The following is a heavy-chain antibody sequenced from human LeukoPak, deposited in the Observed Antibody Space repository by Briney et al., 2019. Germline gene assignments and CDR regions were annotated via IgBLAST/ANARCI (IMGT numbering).Heavy chain of an antibody. CDR2: VFYTGDT. V-gene: IGHV4-59*11. CDR3: ARESYGDISGGDF. J-gene: IGHJ4*02. Sequence: SETLSLTGTVSGASISSHYWSWIRRPPGKGLEWIGYVFYTGDTNYNPSLKSRVTISLDTSKNQFFLKLTPVTAADRAVYYCARESYGDISGGDFWGQGTLVTVSS. CDR1: GASISSHY. D-gene: IGHD3-16*01.